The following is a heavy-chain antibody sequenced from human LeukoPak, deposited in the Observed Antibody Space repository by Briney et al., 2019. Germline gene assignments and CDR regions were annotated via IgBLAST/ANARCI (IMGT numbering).Heavy chain of an antibody. J-gene: IGHJ4*02. CDR1: GYTFTSYY. CDR2: INPSGGST. D-gene: IGHD5-12*01. Sequence: GASVKVSCKASGYTFTSYYMHWVRQAPGQGLEWMGIINPSGGSTTYAQKFQGRVTMTRDMSTSTVYMELSRLRSDDTAVYYCARDLISGYDLGEVDYWGQGTLVTVSS. V-gene: IGHV1-46*01. CDR3: ARDLISGYDLGEVDY.